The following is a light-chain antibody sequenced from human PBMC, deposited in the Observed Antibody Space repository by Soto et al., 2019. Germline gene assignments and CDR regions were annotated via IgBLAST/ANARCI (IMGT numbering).Light chain of an antibody. CDR1: QSVSSSSY. J-gene: IGKJ1*01. CDR3: QQYVSSPWA. CDR2: GAP. Sequence: EIVLTQSPGTLSLSPGERATLSCRASQSVSSSSYLAWYQQQPGQAPRLLIYGAPRRATGIPDRFTGSGSRTDFTLTISRLEPEDFAVYYCQQYVSSPWAFGQGTKVDIK. V-gene: IGKV3-20*01.